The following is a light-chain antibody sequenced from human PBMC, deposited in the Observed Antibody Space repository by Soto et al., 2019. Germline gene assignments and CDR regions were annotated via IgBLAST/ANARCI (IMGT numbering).Light chain of an antibody. CDR1: ESVSNNY. V-gene: IGKV3-20*01. CDR2: AAS. CDR3: QQYGSSPRT. J-gene: IGKJ1*01. Sequence: EIVLTQSPGTLSLSPGERATVSCRATESVSNNYLAWYRQRPGQAPRLLIYAASGRVTGIPDRFSGSGSGTDFTLTINRLEPEDFAVYYCQQYGSSPRTFGQGTKVEVK.